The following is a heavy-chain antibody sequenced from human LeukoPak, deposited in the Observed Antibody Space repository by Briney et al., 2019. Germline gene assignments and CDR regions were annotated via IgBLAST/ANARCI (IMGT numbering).Heavy chain of an antibody. J-gene: IGHJ4*02. D-gene: IGHD3-22*01. CDR1: GFILGDYA. Sequence: GGAMGLSWTASGFILGDYAMRWFRQAPGKGAGLVGFISSYAYGGTTEYAASVKGRFTIPRENSKSIAYLHMNSLKTEDTAVYYCTRVAASSGYCCAFDSWGEGTLVTVSS. CDR3: TRVAASSGYCCAFDS. V-gene: IGHV3-49*03. CDR2: ISSYAYGGTT.